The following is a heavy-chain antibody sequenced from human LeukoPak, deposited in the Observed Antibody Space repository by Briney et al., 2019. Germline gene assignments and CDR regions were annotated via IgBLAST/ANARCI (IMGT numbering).Heavy chain of an antibody. CDR1: GFIFSNYA. CDR2: ISGCGGST. J-gene: IGHJ4*02. Sequence: GGSLRLSCAASGFIFSNYAMSWGRQAPGKGLEWVSAISGCGGSTYHADSVKGRCTISRDNSKNTLYLQMNSLRAEDTAVYYCAKVFDGGHYSSSWYGYFDYWGQGTLVTVSS. D-gene: IGHD6-13*01. V-gene: IGHV3-23*01. CDR3: AKVFDGGHYSSSWYGYFDY.